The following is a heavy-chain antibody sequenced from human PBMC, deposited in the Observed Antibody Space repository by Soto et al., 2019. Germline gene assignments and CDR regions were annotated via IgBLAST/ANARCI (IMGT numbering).Heavy chain of an antibody. CDR2: IRSKAYGGTT. D-gene: IGHD3-3*01. CDR3: TRGSDFWSGTAADY. Sequence: PGGSLRLSCTASGFTFGDYAMSWFRQAPGKGLEWVGFIRSKAYGGTTEYAASVKGRFTISRDDSKSIAYLQMNSLKTKDTAVYYGTRGSDFWSGTAADYWRQGRLVTVSP. J-gene: IGHJ4*02. V-gene: IGHV3-49*03. CDR1: GFTFGDYA.